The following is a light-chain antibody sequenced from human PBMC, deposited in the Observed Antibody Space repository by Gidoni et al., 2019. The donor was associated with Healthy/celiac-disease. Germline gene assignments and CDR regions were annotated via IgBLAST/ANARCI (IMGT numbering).Light chain of an antibody. CDR3: QQYNSYPLP. Sequence: DSQMTQSPSTLSASVGDRVTITCRASQSISSWLAWYQQKPGKAPKLLIYDASSLESGVPSRFSGSGSGTEFTLPISSLQPDDFATYYCQQYNSYPLPFGGGTKVEIK. CDR2: DAS. CDR1: QSISSW. V-gene: IGKV1-5*01. J-gene: IGKJ4*01.